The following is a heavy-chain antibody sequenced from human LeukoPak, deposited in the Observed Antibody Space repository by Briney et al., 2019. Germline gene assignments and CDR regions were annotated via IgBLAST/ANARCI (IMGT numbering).Heavy chain of an antibody. J-gene: IGHJ4*02. CDR3: AKDISNGYYDSSGPYYFDY. V-gene: IGHV3-9*01. CDR1: GFTFDDYA. D-gene: IGHD3-22*01. Sequence: SLRLSCAASGFTFDDYAMRWVRHAPGKGLEWVSGISWNSGSIAHADSVKGRFTISRDNAKNALYLQMNSLRAEGTALYYCAKDISNGYYDSSGPYYFDYWGQGTLVTVSS. CDR2: ISWNSGSI.